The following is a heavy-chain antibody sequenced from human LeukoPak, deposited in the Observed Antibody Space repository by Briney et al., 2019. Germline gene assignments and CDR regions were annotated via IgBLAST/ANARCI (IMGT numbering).Heavy chain of an antibody. CDR1: GGSFSGYY. V-gene: IGHV4-34*01. CDR3: ARGRIAARRSNWLDP. J-gene: IGHJ5*02. D-gene: IGHD6-6*01. Sequence: SETLSLTCAVYGGSFSGYYWSWIRQPPGKGLEWIGEINHSGSTNYNPSLKSRVTISVDTSKNQFSLKLSSVTAADTAVYYCARGRIAARRSNWLDPWGQGTLVTVSS. CDR2: INHSGST.